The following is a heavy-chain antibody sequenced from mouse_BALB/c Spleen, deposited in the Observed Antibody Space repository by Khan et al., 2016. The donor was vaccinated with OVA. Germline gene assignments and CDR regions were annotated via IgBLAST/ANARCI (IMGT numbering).Heavy chain of an antibody. CDR3: ARGGGNSRFAY. CDR2: ISTYYGDA. CDR1: GYTFTDFA. Sequence: QVQLQQSGAELVRPGVSVKISCKGSGYTFTDFAMHWVKQSHAKSLEWIGVISTYYGDADYNQKFKGKATMTVDKSSSTAYMELARLPSEDSAIYYCARGGGNSRFAYWGQGTLVTVSA. V-gene: IGHV1S137*01. D-gene: IGHD2-1*01. J-gene: IGHJ3*01.